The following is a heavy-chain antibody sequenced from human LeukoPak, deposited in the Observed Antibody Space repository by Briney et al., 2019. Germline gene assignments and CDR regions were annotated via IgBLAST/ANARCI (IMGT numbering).Heavy chain of an antibody. V-gene: IGHV4-34*01. D-gene: IGHD3-22*01. CDR1: GGSFSGYY. J-gene: IGHJ5*02. CDR3: ARGNGYYDSSGYSLSWFDP. CDR2: INHSGST. Sequence: SETLSLTCAVYGGSFSGYYWSWIRQPPGKGLEWIGEINHSGSTNYNPSLKSRVTISVDTSKNQLSLKLSSVTAADTAVYYCARGNGYYDSSGYSLSWFDPWGQGTLVTVSS.